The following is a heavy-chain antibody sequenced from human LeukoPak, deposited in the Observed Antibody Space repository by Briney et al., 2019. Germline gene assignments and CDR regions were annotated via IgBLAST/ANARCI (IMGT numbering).Heavy chain of an antibody. CDR2: IDTNTGSP. Sequence: PGASVKVSCKASGYTFSSNAINWVRQAPGQGLEWMGWIDTNTGSPTYAQGFTGQFVFSLDTSVSTAYLQISSLKAEDTAEYFCARGYDSSGYFSDWGQGTLVTVSS. D-gene: IGHD3-22*01. J-gene: IGHJ4*02. V-gene: IGHV7-4-1*02. CDR1: GYTFSSNA. CDR3: ARGYDSSGYFSD.